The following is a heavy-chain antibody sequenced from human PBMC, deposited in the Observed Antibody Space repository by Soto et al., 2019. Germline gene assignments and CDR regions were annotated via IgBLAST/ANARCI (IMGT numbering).Heavy chain of an antibody. CDR3: ARTAAAGKYYYGVDV. CDR2: IYPGDSDT. Sequence: GESLNISCKGSGYSFTIYWIGWVRQMPGKGLEWMGIIYPGDSDTRYSPSFQGQVTISADKSISTAYLQWSSLKASDTAIYYCARTAAAGKYYYGVDVWGQGTTVTVSS. V-gene: IGHV5-51*01. J-gene: IGHJ6*02. CDR1: GYSFTIYW. D-gene: IGHD6-13*01.